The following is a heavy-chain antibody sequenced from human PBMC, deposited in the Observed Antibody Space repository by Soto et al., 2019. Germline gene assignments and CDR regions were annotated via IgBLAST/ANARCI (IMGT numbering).Heavy chain of an antibody. Sequence: ASVKVSCKASGYTFTSYAMHWVRQAPGQRLEWMGWINAGNGNTKYSQKFQGRVTIIRDTSASTAYMELSSLRSEDTAVYYCAASIAARPFDYWGQGTLVTVSS. CDR3: AASIAARPFDY. V-gene: IGHV1-3*01. CDR1: GYTFTSYA. J-gene: IGHJ4*02. D-gene: IGHD6-6*01. CDR2: INAGNGNT.